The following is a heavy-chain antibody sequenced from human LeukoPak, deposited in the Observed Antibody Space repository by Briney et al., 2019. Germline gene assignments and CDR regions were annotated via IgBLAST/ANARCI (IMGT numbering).Heavy chain of an antibody. CDR1: GFTFSDYA. V-gene: IGHV3-43*02. D-gene: IGHD2/OR15-2a*01. CDR3: EKELANIQYYYYAMDV. Sequence: GGSLRLSCVVSGFTFSDYAMHWVRQAPGKGLEWVSLISGNSDSTYYADSVKGRFTISRDNNKNALYLQMNSLSTEDIAFYYCEKELANIQYYYYAMDVWGQGTTVTVSS. J-gene: IGHJ6*02. CDR2: ISGNSDST.